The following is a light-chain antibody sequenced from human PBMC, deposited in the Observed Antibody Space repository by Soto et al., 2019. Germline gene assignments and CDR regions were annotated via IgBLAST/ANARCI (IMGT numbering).Light chain of an antibody. J-gene: IGLJ1*01. V-gene: IGLV2-23*02. CDR3: CSYAGNSEV. Sequence: QSVLTQPASVSGSPGQSITIPCTGTNGDVGSYNLVSWYQQHPGKAPKLLIYEVTERPSGVSNRFSGSKSGNTASLTISGLQRDDEADYSCCSYAGNSEVFGTGTEVTV. CDR2: EVT. CDR1: NGDVGSYNL.